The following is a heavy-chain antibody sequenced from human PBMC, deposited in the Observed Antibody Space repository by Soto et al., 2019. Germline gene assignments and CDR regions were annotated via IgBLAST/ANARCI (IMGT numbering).Heavy chain of an antibody. CDR2: IIPIFATA. D-gene: IGHD6-19*01. V-gene: IGHV1-69*12. CDR3: AGVQQWLVGSWYFDL. Sequence: QVQLVQSGAEVKKPGSSVKVSCKASGGTFSSYAISWVRQAPGHGLEWMGGIIPIFATANYAQKFQGRVTITADESTSTAYMERSSLRSEDTAVHYCAGVQQWLVGSWYFDLWARGTLVTVSS. CDR1: GGTFSSYA. J-gene: IGHJ2*01.